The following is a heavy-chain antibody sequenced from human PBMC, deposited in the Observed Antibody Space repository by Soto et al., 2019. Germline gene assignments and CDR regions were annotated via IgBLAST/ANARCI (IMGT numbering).Heavy chain of an antibody. D-gene: IGHD2-8*01. Sequence: EVHLLDSGRGLAQPGGSLSLSCASSGFTYSDFAMTWVRQAPGKGLEWVATISGNGENSYYADSVKGRCTISRDNSEYTVSLRITIPSDGDTSVYSCGTTPPTNDRNCSDYWGQGDLVTVSA. CDR3: GTTPPTNDRNCSDY. CDR1: GFTYSDFA. CDR2: ISGNGENS. V-gene: IGHV3-23*01. J-gene: IGHJ4*02.